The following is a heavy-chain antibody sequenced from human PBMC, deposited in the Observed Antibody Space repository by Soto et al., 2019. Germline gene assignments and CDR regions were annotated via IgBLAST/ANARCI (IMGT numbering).Heavy chain of an antibody. D-gene: IGHD3-22*01. J-gene: IGHJ4*02. CDR1: GFTFSSYG. CDR2: IWYDGSNK. V-gene: IGHV3-33*01. Sequence: GGSLRLSCAASGFTFSSYGMHWVRQAPGKGLEWVAVIWYDGSNKYYADSVKGRFTISRDNSKNTLYLQMHSLRAEDTAVYYCARGGDYDSSGYPNFDYWGQGTLVTVSS. CDR3: ARGGDYDSSGYPNFDY.